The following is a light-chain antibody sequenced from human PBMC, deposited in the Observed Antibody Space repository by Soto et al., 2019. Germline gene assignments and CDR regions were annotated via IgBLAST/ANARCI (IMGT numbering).Light chain of an antibody. Sequence: QSVLTQPPSVYGAPGHRVTISCSGSSSNIGAGYDVHWYQQLPGTAPKLLIYGNSNRPSGVPDRFSGSKSGTSASLAITGLHAEDEADYYCQSYDSSLSGYVFGTGTKLTVL. CDR3: QSYDSSLSGYV. CDR2: GNS. J-gene: IGLJ1*01. V-gene: IGLV1-40*01. CDR1: SSNIGAGYD.